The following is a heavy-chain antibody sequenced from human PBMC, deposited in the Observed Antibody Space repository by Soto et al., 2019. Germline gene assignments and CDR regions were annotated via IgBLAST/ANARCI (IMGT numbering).Heavy chain of an antibody. Sequence: PGGSLRLSCTPFGFTFGDYSMSWFRQAPGKGLEWVGFIRSKAYGGVTEYAASVEGRFTLSRDESKSIAYLQMDNLQTEDTAVYYCGGLGETPNDYWGQGTLVTVSS. CDR1: GFTFGDYS. V-gene: IGHV3-49*03. CDR3: GGLGETPNDY. CDR2: IRSKAYGGVT. D-gene: IGHD3-16*01. J-gene: IGHJ4*02.